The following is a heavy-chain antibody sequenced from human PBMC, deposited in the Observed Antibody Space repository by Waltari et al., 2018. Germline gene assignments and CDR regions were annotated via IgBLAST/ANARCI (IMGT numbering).Heavy chain of an antibody. V-gene: IGHV3-48*03. CDR1: GFTFSSYA. CDR3: ARSDGSCDCYYKY. D-gene: IGHD2-21*02. Sequence: EVQLVESRGGLVQPGGSLRLSCAASGFTFSSYAMNWVRRAPGKGLEWVSYISSSGSTIYYADSVKGRFTISRDNAKNSLYLQMNSLRAEDTAVYYCARSDGSCDCYYKYWGQGTLVTVSS. J-gene: IGHJ4*02. CDR2: ISSSGSTI.